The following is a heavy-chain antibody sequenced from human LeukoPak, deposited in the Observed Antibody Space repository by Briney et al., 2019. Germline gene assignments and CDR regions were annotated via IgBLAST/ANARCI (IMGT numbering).Heavy chain of an antibody. CDR2: INPNSGGT. D-gene: IGHD6-19*01. V-gene: IGHV1-2*02. CDR3: AREAVAGLYYFDY. CDR1: GYTFTGYY. J-gene: IGHJ4*02. Sequence: ASVKVSCKTSGYTFTGYYMHWVRQAPGQGLEWMGWINPNSGGTNYAQEFQGRVTMTRDTSISTAYMELSRLRSDDTAVYYCAREAVAGLYYFDYWGQGTLVTVSS.